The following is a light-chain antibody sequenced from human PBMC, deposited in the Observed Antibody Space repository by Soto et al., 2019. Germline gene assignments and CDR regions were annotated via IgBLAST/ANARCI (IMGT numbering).Light chain of an antibody. CDR3: RQYLDCPRT. CDR2: GAS. J-gene: IGKJ1*01. CDR1: QSVSSD. V-gene: IGKV3-15*01. Sequence: ELVMTPSQATLSVSRGERATLSRRASQSVSSDLVWYRQKPGQSPSLLIYGASNRATGVPDRFSGRMSVTVVALHVSGLQSDDCAVYYCRQYLDCPRTIGQCTKVDI.